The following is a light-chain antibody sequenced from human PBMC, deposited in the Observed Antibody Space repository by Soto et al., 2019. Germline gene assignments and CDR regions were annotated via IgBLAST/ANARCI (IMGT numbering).Light chain of an antibody. J-gene: IGKJ2*01. CDR1: QSLLHSNGYNY. CDR2: LGY. CDR3: MQALQTPYT. Sequence: DIVMTQSPLSLPVTPGEPASISCRSSQSLLHSNGYNYLDWYLQTPGQSPQLLIYLGYNRASGVTDRFSGRGSGTDVTLKISRVEAEDVGVYYFMQALQTPYTFVQGTKLEIK. V-gene: IGKV2-28*01.